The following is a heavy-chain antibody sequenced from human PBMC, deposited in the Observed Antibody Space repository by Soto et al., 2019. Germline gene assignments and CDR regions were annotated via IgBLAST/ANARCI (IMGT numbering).Heavy chain of an antibody. J-gene: IGHJ4*02. Sequence: EVQLLESGGGLVQPGGSLRLSCAASGFTFSNYAMSWVRQAPGKGLEWVSGISAGGDSAYYADSVKGRFTISTDNAKNTLFLQMNSLSAEDTAVYYCARDLDTSIDYWGQGTLVTVSS. CDR3: ARDLDTSIDY. V-gene: IGHV3-23*01. CDR2: ISAGGDSA. D-gene: IGHD1-1*01. CDR1: GFTFSNYA.